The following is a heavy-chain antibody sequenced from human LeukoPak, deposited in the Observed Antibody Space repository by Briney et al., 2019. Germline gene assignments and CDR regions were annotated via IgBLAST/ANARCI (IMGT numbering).Heavy chain of an antibody. D-gene: IGHD3-22*01. V-gene: IGHV3-23*01. CDR1: GFTFSDYY. Sequence: GGSLRLFCAASGFTFSDYYMSWIRQAPGKGLEWVSAISGSGGSTYYADSVKGRFTISRDNSKNTLYLQMNSLRAEDTAVYYCAKFLSLAGDSSGYYYFDYWGQGTLVTVSS. CDR3: AKFLSLAGDSSGYYYFDY. J-gene: IGHJ4*02. CDR2: ISGSGGST.